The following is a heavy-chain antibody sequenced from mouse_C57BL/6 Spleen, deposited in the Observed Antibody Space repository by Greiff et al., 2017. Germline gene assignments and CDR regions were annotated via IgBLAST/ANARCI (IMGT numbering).Heavy chain of an antibody. Sequence: QVQLQQSGAELVRPGSSVKLSCKASGYTFTSYWMHWVKQRPIQGLEWIGNIDPSDSETHYNQKFKDKAALTVDKSSSTAYMQLSSLTSEDSAVYYCARPYSNYLYYFDYWGQGTTLTVSS. V-gene: IGHV1-52*01. D-gene: IGHD2-5*01. J-gene: IGHJ2*01. CDR2: IDPSDSET. CDR1: GYTFTSYW. CDR3: ARPYSNYLYYFDY.